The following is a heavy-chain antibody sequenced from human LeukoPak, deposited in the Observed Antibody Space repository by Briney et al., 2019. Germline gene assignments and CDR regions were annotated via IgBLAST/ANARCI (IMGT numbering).Heavy chain of an antibody. CDR3: ARDFNGYSGSYYLLGFDFDY. V-gene: IGHV1-18*01. Sequence: GASVKASCKASGYTFTSYGISWVRQAPGQGLEWMGWVSAYNGNTNYAQKLQGRVTMTTDTSTSTAYMELRSLRSDDTAVYYCARDFNGYSGSYYLLGFDFDYWGQGTLVTVSS. CDR2: VSAYNGNT. CDR1: GYTFTSYG. J-gene: IGHJ4*02. D-gene: IGHD1-26*01.